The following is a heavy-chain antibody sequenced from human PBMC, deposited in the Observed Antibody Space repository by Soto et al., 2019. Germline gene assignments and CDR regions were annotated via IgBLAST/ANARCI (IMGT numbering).Heavy chain of an antibody. CDR1: GGSISSYY. CDR2: IYYSGST. D-gene: IGHD4-17*01. Sequence: PSETLSLTCTVSGGSISSYYWSWIRQPPGKGLEWIGYIYYSGSTNYNPSLKSRVTISVDTSKNQFSLKLSSVTAADTAVYYCARSLYGDYYYYYYMDGWGTGATVTVSS. CDR3: ARSLYGDYYYYYYMDG. J-gene: IGHJ6*03. V-gene: IGHV4-59*08.